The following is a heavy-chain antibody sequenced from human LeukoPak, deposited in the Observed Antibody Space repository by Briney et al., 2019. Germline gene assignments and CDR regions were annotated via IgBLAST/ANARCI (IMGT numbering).Heavy chain of an antibody. J-gene: IGHJ4*02. CDR3: VKDLGRYRNNCFDY. D-gene: IGHD1-26*01. CDR1: GFTFRSYA. Sequence: GGSLRLSCAASGFTFRSYAMSWVRQAPEKGLEWVSTISGSGGGTYYADSVKGRFTISRDDSKNTLYLQMNSLRAEYTAVYYCVKDLGRYRNNCFDYWGQGTLVTVSS. V-gene: IGHV3-23*01. CDR2: ISGSGGGT.